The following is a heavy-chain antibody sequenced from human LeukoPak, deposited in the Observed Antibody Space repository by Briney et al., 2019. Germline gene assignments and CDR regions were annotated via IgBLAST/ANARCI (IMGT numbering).Heavy chain of an antibody. J-gene: IGHJ4*02. CDR2: AGWAGGTT. D-gene: IGHD3-10*02. Sequence: LPGGSLRLSCATSGFNFDRYTIHWVRQAPGKGLKWVSLAGWAGGTTFYSDSVRGRFTISRDSGRKSVYLQMNSLTTDDTAFYFCAKELDTMFFDYWGQGALVTVSS. CDR1: GFNFDRYT. CDR3: AKELDTMFFDY. V-gene: IGHV3-43*01.